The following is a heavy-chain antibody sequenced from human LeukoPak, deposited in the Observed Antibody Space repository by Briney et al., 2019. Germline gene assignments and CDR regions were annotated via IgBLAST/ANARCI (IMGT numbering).Heavy chain of an antibody. Sequence: PGGSLRLSCAASGFTFEDYGMSWVRQGPGKGMEWVSAIDRNGDSTGYADSVKGRFTISRDNAKNSLYLQMNSLRAEDTAVYYCARELEMATINRFGYWGQGTLVTVSS. D-gene: IGHD5-24*01. CDR1: GFTFEDYG. CDR2: IDRNGDST. CDR3: ARELEMATINRFGY. J-gene: IGHJ4*02. V-gene: IGHV3-20*04.